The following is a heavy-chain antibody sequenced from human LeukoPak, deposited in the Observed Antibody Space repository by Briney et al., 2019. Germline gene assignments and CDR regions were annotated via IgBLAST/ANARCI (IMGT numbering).Heavy chain of an antibody. CDR2: IYYSGST. CDR1: GGSISSSSYY. CDR3: ANRGSSGWYGEVDY. Sequence: PSETLSLTCTVSGGSISSSSYYWGWIRQPPGKGLEWIGSIYYSGSTYYNPSLKSRVTISVDTSKNQFSLKLSSVTAADTAVYYCANRGSSGWYGEVDYWGQGTLVTVSS. V-gene: IGHV4-39*01. J-gene: IGHJ4*02. D-gene: IGHD6-19*01.